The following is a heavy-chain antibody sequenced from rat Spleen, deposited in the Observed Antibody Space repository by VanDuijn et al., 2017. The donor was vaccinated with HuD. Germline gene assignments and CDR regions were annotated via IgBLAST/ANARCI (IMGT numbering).Heavy chain of an antibody. J-gene: IGHJ4*01. Sequence: QVQLKESGPGLVQPSQTLSLTCTVSGFSLTRNHVHWVRQPPGKGLEWMGGIWGDGSTDYHSLLKSRLTISRDTSKSQVFLKMNSLQPEDTGTYYCARHVSKHSEGYVMDAWGQGASVTVSS. D-gene: IGHD1-11*01. CDR1: GFSLTRNH. V-gene: IGHV2-32*01. CDR2: IWGDGST. CDR3: ARHVSKHSEGYVMDA.